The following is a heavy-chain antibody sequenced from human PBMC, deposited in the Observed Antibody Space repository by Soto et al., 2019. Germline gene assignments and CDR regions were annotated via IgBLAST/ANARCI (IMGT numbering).Heavy chain of an antibody. CDR3: VRESHDILTGPPWVWYFDL. CDR1: GGSFSGYY. J-gene: IGHJ2*01. Sequence: QVQLQQWGAGPLRPLGTLSLTCGVSGGSFSGYYWAWIRQSPGKGLEWIGEINDRGSINYNPSLKSRVSIPVDTSKNHYSLNLRSVTAADTAVYYCVRESHDILTGPPWVWYFDLWGRGTLVTVSS. D-gene: IGHD3-9*01. V-gene: IGHV4-34*01. CDR2: INDRGSI.